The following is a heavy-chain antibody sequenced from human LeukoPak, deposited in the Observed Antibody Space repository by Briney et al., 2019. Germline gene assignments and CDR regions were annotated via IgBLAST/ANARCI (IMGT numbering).Heavy chain of an antibody. CDR2: ISDDGNNK. J-gene: IGHJ4*02. D-gene: IGHD5-18*01. Sequence: PGRSLRLSCAASGFTFSSYAMHWVRQAPGKGLEWVAVISDDGNNKYYADSVKGRFTISRDNSKNAVYLQVNSLRGEDTAVDYCARDVHVRYKYGYRHWGQGTLVTVSS. CDR3: ARDVHVRYKYGYRH. V-gene: IGHV3-30-3*01. CDR1: GFTFSSYA.